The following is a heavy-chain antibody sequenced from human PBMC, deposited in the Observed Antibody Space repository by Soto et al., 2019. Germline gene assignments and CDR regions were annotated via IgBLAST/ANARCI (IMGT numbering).Heavy chain of an antibody. CDR3: ARLGGYYQAFDQ. J-gene: IGHJ4*02. D-gene: IGHD3-22*01. CDR2: IYYSGST. V-gene: IGHV4-59*08. CDR1: GGSISSYY. Sequence: TLSLTCTVSGGSISSYYGGWFRQPPGKGLEWIGYIYYSGSTTYHPSLKSRVTISVDTSKNQFSLNLTSVTAADTAVYYCARLGGYYQAFDQWGQGSLVTVSS.